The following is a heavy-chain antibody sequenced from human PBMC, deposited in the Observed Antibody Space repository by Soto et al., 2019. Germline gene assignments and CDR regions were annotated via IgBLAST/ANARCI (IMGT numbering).Heavy chain of an antibody. CDR2: ISPRSDYI. Sequence: EVQLVESGGGLVKPGGSLRLSCAASGFIFSSYSMNWVRQAPGKGLEWVSSISPRSDYIYFADSMRGRFTIYRDNAQNSLYQHMNNLRAEDTAVYHCARVSGTLERYSDLDYWGQGTLVTVSS. V-gene: IGHV3-21*06. J-gene: IGHJ4*02. CDR3: ARVSGTLERYSDLDY. CDR1: GFIFSSYS. D-gene: IGHD3-10*01.